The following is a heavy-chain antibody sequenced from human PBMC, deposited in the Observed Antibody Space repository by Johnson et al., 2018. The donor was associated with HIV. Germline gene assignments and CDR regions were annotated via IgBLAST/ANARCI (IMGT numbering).Heavy chain of an antibody. CDR3: AREGEGGAFDI. CDR2: ISYDGSNK. Sequence: QVQLLESGGGAVQPGKSLRLSCAASGFTFSGYGMHWVRQAPGKGLEWVAVISYDGSNKYYADSMKGRLTISRDNSKNTLYLQMNSLRAEDTAVYYCAREGEGGAFDIWGQGTMVTVSS. D-gene: IGHD3-16*01. J-gene: IGHJ3*02. CDR1: GFTFSGYG. V-gene: IGHV3-30*03.